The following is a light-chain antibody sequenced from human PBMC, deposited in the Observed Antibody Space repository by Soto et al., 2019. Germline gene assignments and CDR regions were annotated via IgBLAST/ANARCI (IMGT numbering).Light chain of an antibody. CDR2: GAS. Sequence: EIVMTQSPATLSVSPGERATLSCRASQSVSSDLAWYHQKPGQAPRLLIYGASTRATGIPARFSGSGSGTEFTLTINSLQSEDFAVYYCQQYNNWPRTCGQGTKVEI. CDR1: QSVSSD. J-gene: IGKJ1*01. V-gene: IGKV3-15*01. CDR3: QQYNNWPRT.